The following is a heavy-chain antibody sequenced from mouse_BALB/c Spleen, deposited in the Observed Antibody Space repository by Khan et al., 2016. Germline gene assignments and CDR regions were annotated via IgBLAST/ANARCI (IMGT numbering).Heavy chain of an antibody. Sequence: VQLKQSGAELVKPGASVKLSYTASGFNIKDTYMHWVKQRPEQGLEWIGRIDPANGNTKYDPKFQGKATITADTSSNTAYLQLSSLTSEDTAVYYCARSPYDYDVGFAYWGQGTLVTVS. J-gene: IGHJ3*01. D-gene: IGHD2-4*01. CDR1: GFNIKDTY. CDR3: ARSPYDYDVGFAY. V-gene: IGHV14-3*02. CDR2: IDPANGNT.